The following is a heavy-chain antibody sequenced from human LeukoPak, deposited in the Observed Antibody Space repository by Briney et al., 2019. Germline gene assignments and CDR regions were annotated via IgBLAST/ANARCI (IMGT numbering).Heavy chain of an antibody. CDR2: ISYSGST. CDR1: GGSISTYY. V-gene: IGHV4-59*12. Sequence: SETLSLTCTVSGGSISTYYWTWIRQPPGKGLEWIGYISYSGSTNYNPSLKSRVTISVDTSKNQFSLKLSSVTAADTAVYYCARGVYYGSGTYNWGQGTLVTVSS. CDR3: ARGVYYGSGTYN. J-gene: IGHJ4*02. D-gene: IGHD3-10*01.